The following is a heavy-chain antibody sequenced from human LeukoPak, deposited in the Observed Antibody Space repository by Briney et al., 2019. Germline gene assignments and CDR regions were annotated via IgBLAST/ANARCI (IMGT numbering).Heavy chain of an antibody. Sequence: GGSLRLSCAASGFTFSSYWMSWVRQAPGKGLEWVANIKQDGSEKYYVDSVKGRFTISRDNAKNSPYLQMNSLRAEDTAVYYCARGATYSSSWYTDYWGQGTLVTVSS. V-gene: IGHV3-7*01. D-gene: IGHD6-13*01. J-gene: IGHJ4*02. CDR2: IKQDGSEK. CDR1: GFTFSSYW. CDR3: ARGATYSSSWYTDY.